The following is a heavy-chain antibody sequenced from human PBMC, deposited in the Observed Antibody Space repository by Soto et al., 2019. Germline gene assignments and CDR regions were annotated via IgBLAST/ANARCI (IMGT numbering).Heavy chain of an antibody. CDR3: ARADTASIQDALDV. J-gene: IGHJ6*04. V-gene: IGHV4-34*01. D-gene: IGHD5-18*01. CDR1: GGSFSGYY. Sequence: SETLSLTCAVHGGSFSGYYWTWIRQSPGKGLEWIGEINHSGSTNYNPSLKGRVSRSADTPKNQFSLKVRSVTAADTAVYSCARADTASIQDALDVWGRGTTVTVSS. CDR2: INHSGST.